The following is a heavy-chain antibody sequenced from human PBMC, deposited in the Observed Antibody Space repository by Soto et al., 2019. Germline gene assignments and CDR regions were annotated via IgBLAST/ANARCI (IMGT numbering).Heavy chain of an antibody. CDR2: IYSGGST. CDR1: GFTVSSNY. CDR3: AAYSSGWYFGGFDY. Sequence: GGSLRLSCAASGFTVSSNYMSWVRQAPGKGLEWVSVIYSGGSTYYADSVKGRFTISRDNSKNTLYLQMNSLRAEDTAVYYCAAYSSGWYFGGFDYWGQGTLVTVSS. V-gene: IGHV3-66*01. J-gene: IGHJ4*02. D-gene: IGHD6-19*01.